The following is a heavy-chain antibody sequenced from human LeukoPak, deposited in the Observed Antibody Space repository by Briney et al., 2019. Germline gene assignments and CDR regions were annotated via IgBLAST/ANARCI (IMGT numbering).Heavy chain of an antibody. CDR2: LYGSATI. Sequence: SETLSLTCHVFGGSISGCYWSWIRQPAGKGLEWIGRLYGSATIKYNPSLRSRLSLSGDTSKNQFSLKLSSVTAADTAVYYCAREARLASAAGLDVWGQGTMVTVS. CDR1: GGSISGCY. D-gene: IGHD5-12*01. J-gene: IGHJ6*02. CDR3: AREARLASAAGLDV. V-gene: IGHV4-4*07.